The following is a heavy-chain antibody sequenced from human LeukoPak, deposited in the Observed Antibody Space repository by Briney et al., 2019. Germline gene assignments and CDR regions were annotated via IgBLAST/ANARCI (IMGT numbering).Heavy chain of an antibody. J-gene: IGHJ4*02. CDR3: ARFDYYGSGSYLSPDY. CDR2: IFYSGST. D-gene: IGHD3-10*01. V-gene: IGHV4-39*01. CDR1: SGSISTSNYY. Sequence: PSETLSLTCTVSSGSISTSNYYWGWVRQPPGKALEWIGNIFYSGSTYYNPSLKSQVTISVDTSKNQFSLKLSSVTAADTAVYYCARFDYYGSGSYLSPDYWGQGTLVTVSS.